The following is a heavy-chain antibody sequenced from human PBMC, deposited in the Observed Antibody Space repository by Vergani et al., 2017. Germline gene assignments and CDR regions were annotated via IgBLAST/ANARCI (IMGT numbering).Heavy chain of an antibody. CDR3: AREGGGGRYYYDSSGTYGMDV. CDR2: IYYSGST. CDR1: GGSISSGGYY. Sequence: VQLQESGPGLVKPSKTLSLTCTVSGGSISSGGYYWSWIRQHPGKGLEWIGYIYYSGSTYYNPSLKSRVTISVDTSKNQFSLKLSSVTAADTAVYYCAREGGGGRYYYDSSGTYGMDVWGQGTTVTVSS. D-gene: IGHD3-22*01. V-gene: IGHV4-31*03. J-gene: IGHJ6*02.